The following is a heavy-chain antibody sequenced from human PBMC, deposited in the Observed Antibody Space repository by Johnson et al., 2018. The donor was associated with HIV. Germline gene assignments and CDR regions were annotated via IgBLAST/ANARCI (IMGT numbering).Heavy chain of an antibody. V-gene: IGHV3-15*01. D-gene: IGHD3-3*01. CDR3: STVGYDFWSGFLGHDAVDM. CDR1: GFTFDDYG. J-gene: IGHJ3*02. Sequence: VQLVESGGGLVQPGGSLRLSCAAAGFTFDDYGMSWVRQAPGKGLEWVGRIKSKTDGGTTDYAAPVKGRFTISRDDSKNMLYLQMKSLKTEDKAVYYCSTVGYDFWSGFLGHDAVDMWGQGTMVTVSS. CDR2: IKSKTDGGTT.